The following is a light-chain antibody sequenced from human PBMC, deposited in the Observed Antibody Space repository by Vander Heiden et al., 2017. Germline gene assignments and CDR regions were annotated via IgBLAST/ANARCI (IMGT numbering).Light chain of an antibody. Sequence: DIVMTQSPDTLAVSLGERATIHCKSSQSVLYSHHNKDYLAWYQQKPGQPPKLLMCWASTRESGVPDRFRGSGSGTDFILTISSLQAEDVAVYFCHQYFNTPRSFGQGTKVEIK. V-gene: IGKV4-1*01. CDR3: HQYFNTPRS. CDR1: QSVLYSHHNKDY. CDR2: WAS. J-gene: IGKJ1*01.